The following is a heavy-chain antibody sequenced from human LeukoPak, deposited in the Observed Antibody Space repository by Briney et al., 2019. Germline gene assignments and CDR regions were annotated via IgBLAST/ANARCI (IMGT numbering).Heavy chain of an antibody. CDR3: AKSSGYSYGYVGAFDI. Sequence: GGSLRLSCAASGFTFSSYAMSWVRQAPGKGLEWVSAISGSGGSTYYADSVKGRFTISRDNSKNTLYLQMNSLRAEDTAVYYCAKSSGYSYGYVGAFDIWGQGTMVTVSS. CDR1: GFTFSSYA. CDR2: ISGSGGST. D-gene: IGHD5-18*01. J-gene: IGHJ3*02. V-gene: IGHV3-23*01.